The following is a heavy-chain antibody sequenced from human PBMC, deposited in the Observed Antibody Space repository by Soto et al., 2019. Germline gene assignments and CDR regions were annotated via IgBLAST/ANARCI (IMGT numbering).Heavy chain of an antibody. J-gene: IGHJ5*02. Sequence: SETLSLTCTVSGGSISRSSYYWGWIRQPPGKGLEWIGSIYYSGSTYYNPSLKSRVTISVDTSKNQFSLKLSSVTAADTAVYYCARSEEEDNVLLWFRVPTNWFDPWGQGTLVTVSS. CDR1: GGSISRSSYY. CDR2: IYYSGST. CDR3: ARSEEEDNVLLWFRVPTNWFDP. V-gene: IGHV4-39*01. D-gene: IGHD3-10*01.